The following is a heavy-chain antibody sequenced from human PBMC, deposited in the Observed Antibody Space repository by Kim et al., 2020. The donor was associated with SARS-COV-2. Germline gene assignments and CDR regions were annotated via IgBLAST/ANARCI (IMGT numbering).Heavy chain of an antibody. D-gene: IGHD6-19*01. J-gene: IGHJ4*02. CDR1: GFTFDDYT. CDR3: AKDHSSGWYGNLAFGYFDY. V-gene: IGHV3-43*01. CDR2: ISWEGGST. Sequence: GGSLRLSCAASGFTFDDYTMHWVRQAPGKGLEWVSLISWEGGSTYYADSVKGRFTISRDNSKNSLYLQMNSLRTEDTALYYCAKDHSSGWYGNLAFGYFDYWGQGTLVTVSS.